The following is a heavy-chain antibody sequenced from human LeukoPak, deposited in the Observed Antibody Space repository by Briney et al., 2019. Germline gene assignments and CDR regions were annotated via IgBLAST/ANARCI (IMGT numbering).Heavy chain of an antibody. J-gene: IGHJ5*02. CDR2: INHSGST. CDR1: GGSFSGYY. V-gene: IGHV4-34*01. D-gene: IGHD2-8*01. CDR3: ARSSCMRFDP. Sequence: PSETLSLTCAVYGGSFSGYYWSWIRQPPGKGLEWIGEINHSGSTNYNPSLKSRVTISVDTSKNQFSLKLSSVTAADTAVYYCARSSCMRFDPWGQGTLVTVSS.